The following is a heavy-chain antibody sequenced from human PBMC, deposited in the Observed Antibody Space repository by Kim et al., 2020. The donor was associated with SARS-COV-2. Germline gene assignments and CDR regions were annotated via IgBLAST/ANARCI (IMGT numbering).Heavy chain of an antibody. V-gene: IGHV3-11*01. Sequence: GGSLRLSCAASGFSFSDHYMTWIRQAPGMGLEWISEISSTAITTYYADSVKGRFTISKDNAKNSVYLQMNILRDDDTAVYYCARVEGAYDFWGRGTLVTVSS. D-gene: IGHD3-16*01. CDR3: ARVEGAYDF. CDR1: GFSFSDHY. J-gene: IGHJ2*01. CDR2: ISSTAITT.